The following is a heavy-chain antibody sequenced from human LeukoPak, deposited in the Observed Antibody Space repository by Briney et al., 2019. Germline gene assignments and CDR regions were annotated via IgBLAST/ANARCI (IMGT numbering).Heavy chain of an antibody. Sequence: GGSLRLSCAASGFTFSSYGMNWVRQAPGKGLEWVSAISGSGGSTYYADSVKGRFTISRDNSKNTLYLQMNSLRAEDTAVYYCAKASAMIVVVSKHFDYWGQGTLVTVSS. CDR2: ISGSGGST. J-gene: IGHJ4*02. D-gene: IGHD3-22*01. CDR3: AKASAMIVVVSKHFDY. V-gene: IGHV3-23*01. CDR1: GFTFSSYG.